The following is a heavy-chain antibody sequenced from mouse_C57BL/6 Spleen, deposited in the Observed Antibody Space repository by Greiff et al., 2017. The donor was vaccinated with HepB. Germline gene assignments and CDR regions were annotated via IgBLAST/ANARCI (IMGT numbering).Heavy chain of an antibody. CDR3: ARSDA. J-gene: IGHJ2*01. CDR1: FSSFLLSF. Sequence: SVTLSFPSSFSSFLLSFINFFQHLPLNFLYCILLIYPVDVDTNYNGKFKGKATLTADKSSSTAYMQLSSLTSEDSAVYFCARSDAWGQGTTLTVSS. D-gene: IGHD2-13*01. CDR2: IYPVDVDT. V-gene: IGHV1-82*01.